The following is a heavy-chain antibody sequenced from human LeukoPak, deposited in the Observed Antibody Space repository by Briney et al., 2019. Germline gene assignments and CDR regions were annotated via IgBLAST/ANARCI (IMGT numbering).Heavy chain of an antibody. CDR2: IYYSGST. J-gene: IGHJ5*02. CDR3: AGSIAAADSWFDP. D-gene: IGHD6-13*01. CDR1: GDSISSYY. Sequence: PSETLSLTCTVSGDSISSYYWSWIRQPPGKGLEWIGYIYYSGSTNYNPSLKSRVTISVDTSKNQFSLKLSSVTAADTAVYYCAGSIAAADSWFDPWGQGTLVTVSS. V-gene: IGHV4-59*01.